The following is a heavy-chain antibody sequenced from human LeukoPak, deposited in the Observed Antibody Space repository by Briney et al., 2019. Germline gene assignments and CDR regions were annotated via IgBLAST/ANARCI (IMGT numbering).Heavy chain of an antibody. Sequence: GGSLRLSCAASGFTFSSYAMHWVRQAPGKGLEWVAVISYDGSNKYYADSVKGRFTISRDNSKNTLYLQMNSLRAEDTAVYYCARDRRPYYYDSSGFPRGAFDIWGQGTMVTVSS. CDR1: GFTFSSYA. D-gene: IGHD3-22*01. J-gene: IGHJ3*02. CDR3: ARDRRPYYYDSSGFPRGAFDI. CDR2: ISYDGSNK. V-gene: IGHV3-30-3*01.